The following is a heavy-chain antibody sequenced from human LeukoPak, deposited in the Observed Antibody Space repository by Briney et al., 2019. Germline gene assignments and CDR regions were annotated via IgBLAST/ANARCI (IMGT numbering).Heavy chain of an antibody. CDR1: GFPFSVYP. J-gene: IGHJ4*02. Sequence: GGSLSLSCATSGFPFSVYPMSWVRQAPGKGLECVSTITDSGGSTYYADSVKGRFTISSGNSKNTLYLLMNELSAEDTAVYYCAKSHSLEYRGYFDYWGQGPLVTVSS. V-gene: IGHV3-23*01. D-gene: IGHD2/OR15-2a*01. CDR2: ITDSGGST. CDR3: AKSHSLEYRGYFDY.